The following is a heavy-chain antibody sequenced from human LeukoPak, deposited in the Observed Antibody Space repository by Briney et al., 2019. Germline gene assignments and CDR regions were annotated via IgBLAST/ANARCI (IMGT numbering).Heavy chain of an antibody. D-gene: IGHD3-3*01. J-gene: IGHJ6*03. CDR3: ARGSNDFWSGPYMDV. V-gene: IGHV4-39*07. CDR2: IYYSGST. CDR1: GGSISSSSYY. Sequence: TSETLSLTCTVSGGSISSSSYYWGWIRQPPGKGLEWIGSIYYSGSTYYNPSLKSRVTISVDTSKNQFSLKLSSVTAADTAVYYCARGSNDFWSGPYMDVWGKGTTVTVSS.